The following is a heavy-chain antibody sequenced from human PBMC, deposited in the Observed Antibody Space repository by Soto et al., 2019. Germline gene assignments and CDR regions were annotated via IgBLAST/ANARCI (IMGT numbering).Heavy chain of an antibody. D-gene: IGHD5-12*01. CDR1: GFTFSTYA. CDR2: ISYDGNNK. J-gene: IGHJ4*02. Sequence: PGGSLRLSCAASGFTFSTYAMYWARQAPGKGLEWVAVISYDGNNKYYADSVKGRFTISRDDSKNTLYLQMNSLRAEDTAVYYCARAAATKTTIYYFDNWGQGTLVTVSS. CDR3: ARAAATKTTIYYFDN. V-gene: IGHV3-30-3*01.